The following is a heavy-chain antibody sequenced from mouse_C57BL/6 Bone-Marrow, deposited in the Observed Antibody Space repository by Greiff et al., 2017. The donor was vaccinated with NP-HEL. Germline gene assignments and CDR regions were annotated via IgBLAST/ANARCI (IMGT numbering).Heavy chain of an antibody. D-gene: IGHD1-1*01. CDR2: IRNKANNHAT. CDR1: GFTFSDAW. CDR3: TRITTVVGAMDY. J-gene: IGHJ4*01. Sequence: EVKLVESGGGLVQPGGSMKLSCAASGFTFSDAWMDWVRQSPEKGLEWVAEIRNKANNHATYYAESVKGRFTISRDDSKSSVYLQMNSLRAEDTGIYYCTRITTVVGAMDYWGQGTSVTVSS. V-gene: IGHV6-6*01.